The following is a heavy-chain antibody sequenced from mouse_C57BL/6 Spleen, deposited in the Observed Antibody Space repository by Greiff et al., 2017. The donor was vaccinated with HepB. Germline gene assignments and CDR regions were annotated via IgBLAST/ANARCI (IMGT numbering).Heavy chain of an antibody. CDR2: ISYDGSN. Sequence: EVKLMESGPGLVKPSQSLSLTCSVTGYSITSGYYCNWIRQFPGNKLEWMGYISYDGSNNYNPSLKNRISITRDTSKNQFFLKLNSVTTEDTATYYCARVYYDYDGQDYWGQGTSVTVSS. D-gene: IGHD2-4*01. CDR1: GYSITSGYY. CDR3: ARVYYDYDGQDY. V-gene: IGHV3-6*01. J-gene: IGHJ4*01.